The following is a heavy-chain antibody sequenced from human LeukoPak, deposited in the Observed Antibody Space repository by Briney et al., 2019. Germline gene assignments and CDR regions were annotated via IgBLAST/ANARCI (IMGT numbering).Heavy chain of an antibody. CDR1: GFTFSSYW. J-gene: IGHJ5*02. V-gene: IGHV3-7*01. CDR2: IKQDGSEK. Sequence: PGGSLTLSCAASGFTFSSYWMSWVRQAPGKGLEWVANIKQDGSEKYYVDSVKGRFTISRDNAKNSLYLQMNSLRAEDTAVYYCARQDIVVVVAATNWFDPWGEGTLVTVSS. CDR3: ARQDIVVVVAATNWFDP. D-gene: IGHD2-15*01.